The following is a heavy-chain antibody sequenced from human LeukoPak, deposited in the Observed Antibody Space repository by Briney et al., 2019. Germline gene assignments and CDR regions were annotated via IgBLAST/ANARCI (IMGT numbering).Heavy chain of an antibody. CDR1: GGSFSGYY. CDR2: INHSGST. V-gene: IGHV4-34*01. D-gene: IGHD4-17*01. Sequence: SETLSLTCAVYGGSFSGYYWSWIRQPPGKGLEWIGEINHSGSTNYNPSLKSRVTISVDTSKNQFSLKLSSVTAADTAVYYCAITVTTPYYYYMDVWGKGTTVTVSS. J-gene: IGHJ6*03. CDR3: AITVTTPYYYYMDV.